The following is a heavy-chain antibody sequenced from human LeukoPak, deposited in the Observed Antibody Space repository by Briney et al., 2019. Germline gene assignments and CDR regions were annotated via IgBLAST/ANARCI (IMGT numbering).Heavy chain of an antibody. D-gene: IGHD6-13*01. V-gene: IGHV3-23*01. CDR1: GFTFSNHG. Sequence: PGGSLRLSCAASGFTFSNHGMNWVRQAPGKGLEWVSGISPSGDITYYADSVKGRFTISRDNSKNTLYLQMNSLRAEDTAVYYCAKSGTRSSWSPRVKTYLDYWGQGTLVTVSS. CDR2: ISPSGDIT. J-gene: IGHJ4*02. CDR3: AKSGTRSSWSPRVKTYLDY.